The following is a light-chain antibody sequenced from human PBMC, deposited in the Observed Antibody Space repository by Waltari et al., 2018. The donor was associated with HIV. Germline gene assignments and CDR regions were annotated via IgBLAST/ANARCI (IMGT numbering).Light chain of an antibody. Sequence: SSELTQDHDLSVALGQTLQITCKGDSLRSYYSNWYQQKPGQAPVLVLHGKNSRPSGVPDRFSGSTSGSTASLTITGAQAEDEAVYHCHSRDSSGYSYVFGNGTQVTVL. J-gene: IGLJ1*01. V-gene: IGLV3-19*01. CDR1: SLRSYY. CDR2: GKN. CDR3: HSRDSSGYSYV.